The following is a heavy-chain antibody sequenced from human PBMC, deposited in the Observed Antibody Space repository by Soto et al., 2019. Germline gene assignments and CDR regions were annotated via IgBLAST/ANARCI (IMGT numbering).Heavy chain of an antibody. Sequence: GGSLRLSCAASGFTFDDYAMHWVRQAPGKGLEWVSGISWNSGSIGYADSVKGRFTISRDNAKNSLYLQMNSLRAEDTALYYCAKDIGHLGELSLIDYWGQGTLVTVSS. D-gene: IGHD3-16*02. CDR1: GFTFDDYA. CDR2: ISWNSGSI. V-gene: IGHV3-9*01. J-gene: IGHJ4*02. CDR3: AKDIGHLGELSLIDY.